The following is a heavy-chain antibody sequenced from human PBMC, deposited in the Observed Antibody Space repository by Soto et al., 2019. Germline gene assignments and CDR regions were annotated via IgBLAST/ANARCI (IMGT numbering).Heavy chain of an antibody. D-gene: IGHD6-13*01. Sequence: QVQLVQSGAEVKKPGSSVKVSCKASGGTFSSYTISWVRQAPGQGLEWMGRIIPILGIANYAQKFQGRVTTTADKSTSTAYMELSSLRSEDTAVYYCARDLGPSSSWYDHWFDPWGQGTLVTVSS. CDR2: IIPILGIA. CDR3: ARDLGPSSSWYDHWFDP. V-gene: IGHV1-69*08. CDR1: GGTFSSYT. J-gene: IGHJ5*02.